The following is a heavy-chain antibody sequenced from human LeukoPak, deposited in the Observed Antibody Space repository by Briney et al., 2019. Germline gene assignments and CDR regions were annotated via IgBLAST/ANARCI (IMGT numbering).Heavy chain of an antibody. CDR1: GGSISSYY. D-gene: IGHD2-2*02. Sequence: PSETLSLTCTVSGGSISSYYWSWIRQPPGKGLEWIGYIYYSGSTNYNPSLKSRVTISVDTSKNQFSLKLSSVTAADTAVYYCARGLGPAAISLYYYYMDVWGKGTTVTVSS. CDR3: ARGLGPAAISLYYYYMDV. CDR2: IYYSGST. J-gene: IGHJ6*03. V-gene: IGHV4-59*01.